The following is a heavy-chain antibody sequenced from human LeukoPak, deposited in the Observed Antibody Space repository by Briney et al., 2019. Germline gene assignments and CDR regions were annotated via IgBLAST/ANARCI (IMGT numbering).Heavy chain of an antibody. D-gene: IGHD4-17*01. CDR3: AKSVTSVTTASLDY. Sequence: GGSLRLSCAASGLTFSNYDMHWVRQAPGKGLEWVAVISYEGNNKYYADSVKGRFTISRDNSKNTLYVQMNSLRAEDTAVYYCAKSVTSVTTASLDYWGQGTLVTVSS. J-gene: IGHJ4*02. CDR2: ISYEGNNK. V-gene: IGHV3-30*18. CDR1: GLTFSNYD.